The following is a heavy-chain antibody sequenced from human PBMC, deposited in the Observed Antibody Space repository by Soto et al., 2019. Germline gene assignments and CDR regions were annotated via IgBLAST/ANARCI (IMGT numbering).Heavy chain of an antibody. V-gene: IGHV1-3*01. Sequence: QVQLVQSGAEVKKPGASVKVSCKASGYTFTSYAMHWVRQAPGQRLEWMGWINAGNGNTKYSQKFQGRVTITRDTSASTAYMGLSSLRSEDTAVYYCARDMRDRGHWYFDLCGRGTLVTVSS. J-gene: IGHJ2*01. D-gene: IGHD3-10*01. CDR1: GYTFTSYA. CDR3: ARDMRDRGHWYFDL. CDR2: INAGNGNT.